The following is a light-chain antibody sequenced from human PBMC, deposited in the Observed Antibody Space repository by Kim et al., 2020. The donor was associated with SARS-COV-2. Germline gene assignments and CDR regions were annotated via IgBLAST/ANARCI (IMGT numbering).Light chain of an antibody. CDR2: QDS. CDR1: KLGDKY. CDR3: QAWDSSTEV. Sequence: SYELTQPPSVSVSPGQTASITCSGDKLGDKYACWYQQKPGQSHVLVIYQDSKRPSGIPERFSGSNSGNTATLTISGTQAMDEADYYCQAWDSSTEVFGGGDQLTVL. V-gene: IGLV3-1*01. J-gene: IGLJ2*01.